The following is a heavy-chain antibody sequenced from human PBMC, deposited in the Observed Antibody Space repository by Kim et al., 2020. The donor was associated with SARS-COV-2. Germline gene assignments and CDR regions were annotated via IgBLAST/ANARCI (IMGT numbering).Heavy chain of an antibody. Sequence: ASVKVSCKAAGYTFNSYGFSWVRQAPGEGLEWMGWISAYNGKTNYAQKLQGRITMTTDTSTSTVNMELRSLRSDDTAVYYCARDGGSGGFDYWGQGTLVTVSS. CDR3: ARDGGSGGFDY. J-gene: IGHJ4*02. D-gene: IGHD2-15*01. CDR1: GYTFNSYG. CDR2: ISAYNGKT. V-gene: IGHV1-18*01.